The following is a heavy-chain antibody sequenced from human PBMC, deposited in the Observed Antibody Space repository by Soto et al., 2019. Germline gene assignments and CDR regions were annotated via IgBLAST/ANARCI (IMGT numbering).Heavy chain of an antibody. D-gene: IGHD3-3*01. CDR3: ARDNRAVLRFLEGYYGMDV. CDR1: GCTFSSYA. CDR2: IIPIFGTA. J-gene: IGHJ6*02. V-gene: IGHV1-69*13. Sequence: ASVKVSCKASGCTFSSYAISWVRQAPGQGLEWMGGIIPIFGTANYAQKFQGRVTITADESTSTAYMELSSLRSEDTAVYYCARDNRAVLRFLEGYYGMDVSGQGTTVTV.